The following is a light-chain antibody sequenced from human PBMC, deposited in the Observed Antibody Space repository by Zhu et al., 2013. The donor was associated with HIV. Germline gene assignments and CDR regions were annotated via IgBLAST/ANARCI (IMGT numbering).Light chain of an antibody. CDR2: DAS. J-gene: IGKJ2*01. CDR1: QNIESW. V-gene: IGKV1-5*01. Sequence: DIQMTQSPSTLSASVGDRVTITCRASQNIESWLAWYQQKPGKAPKVLISDASRLQTGVPSRFSGSGYGTEFTLTVSSLQPDDIATYYCQQYDTYSTFGQGTKLEVK. CDR3: QQYDTYST.